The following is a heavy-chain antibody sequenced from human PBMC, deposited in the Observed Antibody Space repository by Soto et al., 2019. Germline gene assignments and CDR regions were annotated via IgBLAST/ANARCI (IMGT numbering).Heavy chain of an antibody. CDR1: GGSISNYY. V-gene: IGHV4-59*08. CDR2: IHYSGNT. D-gene: IGHD3-3*01. J-gene: IGHJ4*02. CDR3: ARGHYDFWSGYLAPIDY. Sequence: SETLSLTCTVSGGSISNYYWSWIRQPPGKGLEWIGYIHYSGNTKYNPSLKSRVTISADTSKDQFSLKLTSVTAADTAVYYCARGHYDFWSGYLAPIDYRGQRTPVTVSS.